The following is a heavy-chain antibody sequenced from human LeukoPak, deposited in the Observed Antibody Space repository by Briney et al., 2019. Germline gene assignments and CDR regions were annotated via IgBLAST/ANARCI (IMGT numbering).Heavy chain of an antibody. J-gene: IGHJ4*02. CDR2: SNPSGGST. D-gene: IGHD1-14*01. CDR1: GDTFTTDY. Sequence: ASVKVSCKASGDTFTTDYIHWVRQGPGQGPEWMGVSNPSGGSTTNAQKFQGRLTMTTDTSTSTAYMELRSLRSDDTALYYCARDQLVLPRGISGYWGQGTLVTVSS. CDR3: ARDQLVLPRGISGY. V-gene: IGHV1-46*01.